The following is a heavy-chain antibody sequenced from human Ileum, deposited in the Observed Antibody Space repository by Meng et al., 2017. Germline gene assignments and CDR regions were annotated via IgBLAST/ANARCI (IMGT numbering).Heavy chain of an antibody. CDR3: ARTSVAGSFYFAY. V-gene: IGHV1-2*02. D-gene: IGHD6-19*01. J-gene: IGHJ4*02. CDR2: INPNSGAT. CDR1: GYTFTDYY. Sequence: ASVKVSCKASGYTFTDYYIHWVRQAPGQGLEWVGWINPNSGATNYAQKFQARVTMTRDTSITTAYMELSGLRSDDTAVYYCARTSVAGSFYFAYWGQGTLVTVSS.